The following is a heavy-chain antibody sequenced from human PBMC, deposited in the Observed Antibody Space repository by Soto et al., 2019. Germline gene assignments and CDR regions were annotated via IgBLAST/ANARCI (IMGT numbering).Heavy chain of an antibody. CDR1: GGSISSYY. J-gene: IGHJ5*02. D-gene: IGHD2-2*03. CDR2: IYYSGST. Sequence: SETLSLTCTVSGGSISSYYWSWIRQPPGKGLEWIGYIYYSGSTNYNPSLKSRVTISVDTSKNQFSLKLSSVTAADTVVYYCARGLDIVVVPAAVFDPWGQGTLVTVSS. V-gene: IGHV4-59*08. CDR3: ARGLDIVVVPAAVFDP.